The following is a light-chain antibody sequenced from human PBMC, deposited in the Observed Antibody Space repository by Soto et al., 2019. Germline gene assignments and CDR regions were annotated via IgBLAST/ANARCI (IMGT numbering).Light chain of an antibody. CDR2: GAS. V-gene: IGKV3-20*01. Sequence: EIVLTQSPGTLSVSPGERATLSCRASQSVDFSYLAWYQQKPGQAPRLLIYGASNRATGIPDRFSGSGSGTDFTLTISRLQPEDFAVYYCQHYSSSPRTFGQGTKLEIK. CDR3: QHYSSSPRT. CDR1: QSVDFSY. J-gene: IGKJ2*01.